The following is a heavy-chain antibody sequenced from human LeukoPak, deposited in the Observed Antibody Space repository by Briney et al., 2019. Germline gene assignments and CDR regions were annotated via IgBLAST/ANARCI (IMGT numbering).Heavy chain of an antibody. D-gene: IGHD2-2*01. CDR1: GGSISSYY. J-gene: IGHJ1*01. CDR2: IYTSGST. V-gene: IGHV4-4*07. Sequence: SETLSLTCTVSGGSISSYYWSWLRQPAGKGLEWIGRIYTSGSTNYNPSLKSRVTISVDTSKNQFSLKLSSVTAADTAVYYCARDACSSTSCYGYFQHWGQGTLVTVSS. CDR3: ARDACSSTSCYGYFQH.